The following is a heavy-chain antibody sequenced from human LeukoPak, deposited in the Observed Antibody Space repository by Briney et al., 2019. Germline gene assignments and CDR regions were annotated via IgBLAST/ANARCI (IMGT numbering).Heavy chain of an antibody. D-gene: IGHD3-10*01. Sequence: PGRSLRLSCTASGFTFGDYAMSWFRQAPGKWLEWVGFIRSKAYGGTTEYGASVKGRFTISRDDSKSIAYLQMNSLKTEDTAVYYCTRFTMVRGVIIGWFDPWGQGTLVTVSS. CDR1: GFTFGDYA. J-gene: IGHJ5*02. V-gene: IGHV3-49*03. CDR2: IRSKAYGGTT. CDR3: TRFTMVRGVIIGWFDP.